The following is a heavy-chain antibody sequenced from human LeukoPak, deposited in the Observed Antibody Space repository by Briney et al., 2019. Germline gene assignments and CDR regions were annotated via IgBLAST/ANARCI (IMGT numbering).Heavy chain of an antibody. V-gene: IGHV3-23*01. J-gene: IGHJ5*02. CDR1: GFTFSSYA. CDR2: ISGSGGST. Sequence: PGGSLRLSCAASGFTFSSYAMSWVRQAPGKGLEWVSAISGSGGSTYYADSVKGRFTISRDNSKNTLYLQMNSLRAEDTAVYYCAKIVGFSGNPMNWFDPWGQGTLVTVSS. D-gene: IGHD1-14*01. CDR3: AKIVGFSGNPMNWFDP.